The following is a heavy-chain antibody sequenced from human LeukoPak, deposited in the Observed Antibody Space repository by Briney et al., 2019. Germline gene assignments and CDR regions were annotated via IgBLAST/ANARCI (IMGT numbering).Heavy chain of an antibody. CDR2: INHSGST. CDR1: GGSFSGYY. J-gene: IGHJ4*02. V-gene: IGHV4-34*01. CDR3: AFEIAAAGEYYFDY. D-gene: IGHD6-13*01. Sequence: SETLSLTCTVYGGSFSGYYWSWIRQPPGKGLEWIGEINHSGSTNYNPSLKSRVTISVDTSKNQFSLKLSSVTAADTAVYYCAFEIAAAGEYYFDYWGQGTLVTVSS.